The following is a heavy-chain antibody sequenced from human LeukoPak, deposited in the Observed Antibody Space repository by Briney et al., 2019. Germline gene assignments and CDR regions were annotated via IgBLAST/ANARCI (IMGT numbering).Heavy chain of an antibody. CDR1: GGSFSSYY. CDR3: ARGHTVTAYYYYGMDV. J-gene: IGHJ6*04. Sequence: SETLSLTCAVYGGSFSSYYWSWIRQPPGKGLEWIGEINHSGSTNYNPSLKSRVTISVDTSRNQFSLKLSSVTAADTAVYYCARGHTVTAYYYYGMDVWGKGTTVTVSS. V-gene: IGHV4-34*01. CDR2: INHSGST. D-gene: IGHD4-11*01.